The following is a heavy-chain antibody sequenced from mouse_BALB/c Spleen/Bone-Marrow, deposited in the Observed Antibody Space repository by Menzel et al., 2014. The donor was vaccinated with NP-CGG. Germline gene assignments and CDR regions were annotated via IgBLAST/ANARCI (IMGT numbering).Heavy chain of an antibody. D-gene: IGHD2-1*01. CDR2: VYPGNDNS. CDR1: GYTFTSYW. J-gene: IGHJ3*01. V-gene: IGHV1S22*01. CDR3: TRSGGNYNFVY. Sequence: LQQSGSELVRPGASVKLSCKASGYTFTSYWMHWVKQRHGQGLEWIGNVYPGNDNSNYDEKFKSKGTLTVDTSSSTAYMHLSSLTSEDSAVYYCTRSGGNYNFVYWGQGTLVTVSA.